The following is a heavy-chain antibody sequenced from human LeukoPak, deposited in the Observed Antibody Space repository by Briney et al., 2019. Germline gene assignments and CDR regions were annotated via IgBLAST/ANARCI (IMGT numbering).Heavy chain of an antibody. Sequence: SETLSLTCAVYGGSFSGYYWSWIRQPPGKGLEWIGEINHSGSTNYNPSLKSRVTIPVDTSKNQFSLKLSSVTAADTAVYYCARVVFHYYGSGSYRGRYFDYWGQGTLVTVSS. CDR1: GGSFSGYY. CDR3: ARVVFHYYGSGSYRGRYFDY. CDR2: INHSGST. V-gene: IGHV4-34*01. J-gene: IGHJ4*02. D-gene: IGHD3-10*01.